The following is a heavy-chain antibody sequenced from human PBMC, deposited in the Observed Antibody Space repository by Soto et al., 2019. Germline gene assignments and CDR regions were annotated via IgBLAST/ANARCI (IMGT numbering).Heavy chain of an antibody. V-gene: IGHV3-30*04. CDR2: ITYDGRNE. J-gene: IGHJ3*02. D-gene: IGHD2-21*01. CDR3: ARDLFFGPGDAIDI. CDR1: GFTFSGFL. Sequence: LRLSCAASGFTFSGFLMHWVRQAPGKGLESVALITYDGRNEYYAESVKGRFSISRDNSKNTLYLQMNSLRPDDTAVYYCARDLFFGPGDAIDIWGQGTMVTVSS.